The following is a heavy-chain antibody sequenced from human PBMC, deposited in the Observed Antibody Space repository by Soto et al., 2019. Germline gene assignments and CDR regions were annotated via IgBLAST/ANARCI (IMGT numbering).Heavy chain of an antibody. V-gene: IGHV1-69*02. J-gene: IGHJ4*02. D-gene: IGHD3-10*01. CDR1: GGTFSSYT. CDR2: IIPILGIA. CDR3: AGASMVRGVTPDYFDY. Sequence: QVQLVQSGAEVKKPGSSVKVSCKASGGTFSSYTISWVRQAPGQGLEWMGRIIPILGIANYAQKFQGRVTITADKSTSTAYMELSSLRHEDTAVYYCAGASMVRGVTPDYFDYWGQGTLVTASS.